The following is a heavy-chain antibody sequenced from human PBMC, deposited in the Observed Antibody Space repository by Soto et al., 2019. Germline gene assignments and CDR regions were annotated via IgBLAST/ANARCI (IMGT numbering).Heavy chain of an antibody. D-gene: IGHD6-13*01. Sequence: QVQLVESGGGLVRPGGSLRLSCAASGFALSDSYMSWIRQAPGEGLEWLSYIDSSGSTIYDADSVKGRFIISRDNAKNSLYPQMNRLSFEDTAVYYCARVRSGSWYGRGYHYYWMDVWGQGTTVTVSS. CDR2: IDSSGSTI. CDR1: GFALSDSY. CDR3: ARVRSGSWYGRGYHYYWMDV. J-gene: IGHJ6*01. V-gene: IGHV3-11*01.